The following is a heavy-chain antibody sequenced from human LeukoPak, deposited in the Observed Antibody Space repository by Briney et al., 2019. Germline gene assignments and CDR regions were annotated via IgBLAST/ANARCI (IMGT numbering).Heavy chain of an antibody. D-gene: IGHD3-22*01. Sequence: NASETLSLTCTVSGGSISSSSYYWGWIRQPPGKGLEWIGSIYYSGSTYYNPSLKSRVTISVDTSKNQFSLKLSSVTAADTAAYYCARDMDYYDSSGSNWFDPWGQGTLVTVSS. J-gene: IGHJ5*02. CDR1: GGSISSSSYY. CDR2: IYYSGST. V-gene: IGHV4-39*07. CDR3: ARDMDYYDSSGSNWFDP.